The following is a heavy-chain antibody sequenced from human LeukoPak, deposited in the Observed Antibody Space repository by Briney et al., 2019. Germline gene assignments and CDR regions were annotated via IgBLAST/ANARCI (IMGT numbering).Heavy chain of an antibody. CDR3: ARFRCADGCYPEDV. V-gene: IGHV4-4*07. CDR1: GGSMSGSY. J-gene: IGHJ6*04. D-gene: IGHD2-21*02. CDR2: VHSSVDP. Sequence: PSDTLSLTCTVSGGSMSGSYWSWIRQPAGKGLEGIGRVHSSVDPNYSPPLKSRVTMAVDTSKNQFSLTLTSVTAADTAVYYCARFRCADGCYPEDVWGKGTTVTVSS.